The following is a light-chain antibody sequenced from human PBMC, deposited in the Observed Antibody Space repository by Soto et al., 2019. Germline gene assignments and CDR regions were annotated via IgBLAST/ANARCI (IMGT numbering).Light chain of an antibody. J-gene: IGLJ2*01. V-gene: IGLV2-14*03. CDR1: STDIGAYNF. CDR2: DIN. CDR3: SAWTTSTTMI. Sequence: QSALTQPASVSGSPGQWITISCTGTSTDIGAYNFVSWYQQHPGKAPKLMLYDINLRPSGVSNRFSGSKSGNTASLTISGLQAEDEADYYCSAWTTSTTMIFGGGTKLTVL.